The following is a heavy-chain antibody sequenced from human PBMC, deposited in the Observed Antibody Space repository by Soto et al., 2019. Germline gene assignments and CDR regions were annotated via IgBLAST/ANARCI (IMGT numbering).Heavy chain of an antibody. CDR2: INHSGSS. V-gene: IGHV4-34*01. CDR1: GGSFSGYY. CDR3: GRGRIAAAGTVKGYYYYGMDV. Sequence: SETLSLTCAVYGGSFSGYYWSCLRQPPGRGLEWIGEINHSGSSNYNPSLKSRVTISVDTSKNQFSLKLSSVTAADTAVYYCGRGRIAAAGTVKGYYYYGMDVWAQGTTVT. D-gene: IGHD6-13*01. J-gene: IGHJ6*02.